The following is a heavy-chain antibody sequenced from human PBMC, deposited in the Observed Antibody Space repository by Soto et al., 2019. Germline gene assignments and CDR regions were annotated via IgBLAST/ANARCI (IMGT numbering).Heavy chain of an antibody. Sequence: PXELLKIFCKGSGFSLTNYWIGLVRQMPGKGLEWMGLIYPGDSDTRYSRSFQGQVTISADKSINTAYLQWSSLKASDTAMYYCARGGDSGSYYDYFDYWGQGTLVTVSS. J-gene: IGHJ4*02. CDR1: GFSLTNYW. D-gene: IGHD1-26*01. CDR2: IYPGDSDT. CDR3: ARGGDSGSYYDYFDY. V-gene: IGHV5-51*01.